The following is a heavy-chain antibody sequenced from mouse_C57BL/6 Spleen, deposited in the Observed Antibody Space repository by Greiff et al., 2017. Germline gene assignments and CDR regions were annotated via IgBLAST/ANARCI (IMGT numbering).Heavy chain of an antibody. V-gene: IGHV3-6*01. CDR2: ISYDGSN. CDR3: AREDYGSSEAMDY. CDR1: GYSITSGYY. J-gene: IGHJ4*01. Sequence: VQLKESGPGLVKPSQSLSLTCSVTGYSITSGYYWNWIRQFPGNKLEWMGYISYDGSNNYNPSLKNRISITRDTSKNQFFLKLNSVTTEDTATYYCAREDYGSSEAMDYWGQGTSVTFSS. D-gene: IGHD1-1*01.